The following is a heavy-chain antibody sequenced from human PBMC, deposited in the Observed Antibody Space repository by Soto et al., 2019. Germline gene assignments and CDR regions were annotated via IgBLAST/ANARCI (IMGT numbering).Heavy chain of an antibody. J-gene: IGHJ5*02. D-gene: IGHD5-18*01. V-gene: IGHV4-39*01. CDR1: GGSIISSDYY. CDR2: IFYSGST. CDR3: ARRGYGSRFLDWFDP. Sequence: PSETLSLTGTVSGGSIISSDYYWGWIRQSPGKGLEWIGSIFYSGSTESTSYNSSLKSRLTISVDTSKNQFSLKLDSVTAADTGIYYCARRGYGSRFLDWFDPWGQGTLVTVSS.